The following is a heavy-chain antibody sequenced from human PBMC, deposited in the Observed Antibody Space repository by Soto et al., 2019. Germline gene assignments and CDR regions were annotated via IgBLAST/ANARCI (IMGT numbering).Heavy chain of an antibody. CDR2: VYYTGTT. CDR3: AREMISTSRNYYYGMGV. CDR1: GDSIGGFY. D-gene: IGHD2-2*01. J-gene: IGHJ6*02. Sequence: SETLSLTCTVSGDSIGGFYWSWIRQPPGKGLQWIGNVYYTGTTDYNPSLRSRVTISVDMSKNQFSLKLSSVTAADTAVYYCAREMISTSRNYYYGMGVWGQGTTVT. V-gene: IGHV4-59*01.